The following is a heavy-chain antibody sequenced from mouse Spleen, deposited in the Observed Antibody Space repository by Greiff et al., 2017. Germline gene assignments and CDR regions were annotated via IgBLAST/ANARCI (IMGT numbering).Heavy chain of an antibody. Sequence: EVQGVESGGDLVKPGGSPKLSCAASGFTFSSYGMSWVRQTPDKRLEWVATISSGGSYTYYPDSVKGRFTISRDNAKNTLYLQMSSLKSEDTAMYYCARRNDGYYCFDYWGQGTTLTVSS. V-gene: IGHV5-6*01. CDR1: GFTFSSYG. CDR3: ARRNDGYYCFDY. D-gene: IGHD2-3*01. CDR2: ISSGGSYT. J-gene: IGHJ2*01.